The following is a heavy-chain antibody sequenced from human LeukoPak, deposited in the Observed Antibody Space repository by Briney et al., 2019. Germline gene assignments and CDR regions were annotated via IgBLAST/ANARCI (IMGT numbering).Heavy chain of an antibody. Sequence: SETLSLTCTVSRDSISGYYWSWIRQPPGNRLEWIGYIHYSGSTNYNPSLKTRVTISLDTSENQFSLKLTSVTAADTAVYYCTRSLPAAMFSLDYWGQGTLVTVSS. CDR1: RDSISGYY. CDR2: IHYSGST. V-gene: IGHV4-59*01. CDR3: TRSLPAAMFSLDY. J-gene: IGHJ4*02. D-gene: IGHD2-2*01.